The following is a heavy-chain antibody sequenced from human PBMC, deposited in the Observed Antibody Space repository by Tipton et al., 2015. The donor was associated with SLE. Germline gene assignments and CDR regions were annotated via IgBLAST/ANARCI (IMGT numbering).Heavy chain of an antibody. CDR2: IYYSGST. J-gene: IGHJ5*02. V-gene: IGHV4-59*01. Sequence: TLSLTCTVSGASITTYYWNWIRQPPGKGLEWIGHIYYSGSTTYNPSLKGRVTMSIDTSRNQFSLKLSSVTAADTAVYYCARGEDDYHSKGGWLDPWGQGSLVTVSS. CDR1: GASITTYY. D-gene: IGHD4-11*01. CDR3: ARGEDDYHSKGGWLDP.